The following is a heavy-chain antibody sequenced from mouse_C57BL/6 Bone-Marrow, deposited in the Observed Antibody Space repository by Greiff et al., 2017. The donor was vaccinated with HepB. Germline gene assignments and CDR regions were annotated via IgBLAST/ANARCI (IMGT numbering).Heavy chain of an antibody. CDR1: GYTFTSYW. CDR3: VGNYYGSSYKGNY. J-gene: IGHJ2*01. Sequence: QVQLQQPGAELVKPGASVKMSCKASGYTFTSYWITWVKQRPGQGLEWIGDIYPGSGSTNYNEKFKSKATLTVDTSSSTAYMQLSSLTSEDSAVYYCVGNYYGSSYKGNYWGQGTTLTVSS. D-gene: IGHD1-1*01. CDR2: IYPGSGST. V-gene: IGHV1-55*01.